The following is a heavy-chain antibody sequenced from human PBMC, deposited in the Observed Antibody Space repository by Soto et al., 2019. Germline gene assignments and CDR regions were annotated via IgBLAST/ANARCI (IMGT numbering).Heavy chain of an antibody. V-gene: IGHV4-59*01. CDR3: ARGAADTAMVDS. CDR1: GGSIRSYY. D-gene: IGHD5-18*01. Sequence: PSETLSLTXTVSGGSIRSYYWTWIRQPPGKGLEWLGYIFYSGSTFYNPSLKSRVTISIHTSKSQFSLQLTSVTAADTAVYYCARGAADTAMVDSWGQGTLVTVS. CDR2: IFYSGST. J-gene: IGHJ4*02.